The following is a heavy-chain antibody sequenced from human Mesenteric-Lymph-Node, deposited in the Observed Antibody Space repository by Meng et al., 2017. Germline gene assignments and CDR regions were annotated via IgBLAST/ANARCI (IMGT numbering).Heavy chain of an antibody. V-gene: IGHV1-8*01. D-gene: IGHD2-15*01. CDR3: ASLGYCSGGSCYLPPFDY. Sequence: VQLVQAGAEVKKPGASVKVSRKASRYTFTSYDINWVRQATGQGLEWLGWMNPRSANTGYAQKFQGRVTMTRDTSISTAYMELSRLRSDDTAVYYCASLGYCSGGSCYLPPFDYWGQGTLVTVSS. J-gene: IGHJ4*02. CDR1: RYTFTSYD. CDR2: MNPRSANT.